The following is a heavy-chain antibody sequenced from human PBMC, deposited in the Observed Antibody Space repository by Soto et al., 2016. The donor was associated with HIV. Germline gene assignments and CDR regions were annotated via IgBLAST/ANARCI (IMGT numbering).Heavy chain of an antibody. D-gene: IGHD3-16*01. Sequence: EVQLLESGGGLVQPGGPVTLSCAASGFSFRSCAMNWFRQAPGEGLEWVSGIAHSGNSAHYADSVKGRFTISRDNSRNTLSLQMNTLRGEDTAIYFCAKDLHDYSANDYWGQGTLVTVSS. CDR2: IAHSGNSA. J-gene: IGHJ4*02. V-gene: IGHV3-23*01. CDR3: AKDLHDYSANDY. CDR1: GFSFRSCA.